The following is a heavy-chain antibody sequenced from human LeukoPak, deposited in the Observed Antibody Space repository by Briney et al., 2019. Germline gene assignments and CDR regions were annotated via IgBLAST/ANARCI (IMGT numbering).Heavy chain of an antibody. V-gene: IGHV3-30*03. CDR3: ASLPFRIAAAGTRVANDY. CDR1: GFTFSSYG. CDR2: ISYDGSNK. D-gene: IGHD6-13*01. Sequence: GRSLRLSCAASGFTFSSYGMHWVRQAPGKGLEWVAVISYDGSNKYYADSVKGRFTISRDNSKNTLYLQMNSLRAEDTAVYYCASLPFRIAAAGTRVANDYWGQGTLVTVSS. J-gene: IGHJ4*02.